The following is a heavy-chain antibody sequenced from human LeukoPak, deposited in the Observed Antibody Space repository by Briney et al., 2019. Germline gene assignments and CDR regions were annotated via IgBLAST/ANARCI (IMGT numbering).Heavy chain of an antibody. CDR3: ARGPPNWGYDY. D-gene: IGHD7-27*01. V-gene: IGHV1-8*01. CDR2: MSPNSGDT. Sequence: VSVKVSCKASGYTFTNYDFNWVRQATGQRPEWMGWMSPNSGDTGYAQKFQDRVTMTRNTSISTAYMELSSLRSDDTAVYYCARGPPNWGYDYWGPGTLVTVSS. J-gene: IGHJ4*02. CDR1: GYTFTNYD.